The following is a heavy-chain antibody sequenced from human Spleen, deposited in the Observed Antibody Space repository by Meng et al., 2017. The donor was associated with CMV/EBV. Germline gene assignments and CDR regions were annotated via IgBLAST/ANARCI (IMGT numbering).Heavy chain of an antibody. CDR3: ASDTIY. D-gene: IGHD2-2*01. CDR1: GYTFSSYS. Sequence: GGSLRLSCRASGYTFSSYSMSWVRQAPGKGLEWVANIKQDGSEKYYVDSVKGRFTISRDNAESSLYLQMNSLRVEDTAVYYCASDTIYWGQGTVVTVSS. V-gene: IGHV3-7*01. CDR2: IKQDGSEK. J-gene: IGHJ4*02.